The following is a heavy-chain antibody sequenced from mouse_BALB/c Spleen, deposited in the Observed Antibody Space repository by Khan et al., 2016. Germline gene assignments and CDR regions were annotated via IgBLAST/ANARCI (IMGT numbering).Heavy chain of an antibody. Sequence: EVQLQESGPDLVKPSQSLSLTCTVTGYSITSGYSWHWIRQFPGNQLGWMGYIHYSGGTKYIPSLKSRISITRDTSKNTFFLQLNSVTPEDTATDYCTRSHGYYAMDYWGQGTSVTVSS. CDR1: GYSITSGYS. CDR2: IHYSGGT. V-gene: IGHV3-1*02. J-gene: IGHJ4*01. CDR3: TRSHGYYAMDY.